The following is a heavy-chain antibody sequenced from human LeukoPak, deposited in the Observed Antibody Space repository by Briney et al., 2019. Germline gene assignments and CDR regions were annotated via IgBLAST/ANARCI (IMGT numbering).Heavy chain of an antibody. J-gene: IGHJ4*02. V-gene: IGHV3-23*01. Sequence: PGGSLRLSCAASGFTFSSYAMSWVRQAPGKGLEWVSAISGSGGSTYYADSVKGRFTISRDNAKNSLYLQMNSLRAEDTAVYYCARDTLYYDSSGYYYPAYYFDYWGQGTLVTVSS. D-gene: IGHD3-22*01. CDR3: ARDTLYYDSSGYYYPAYYFDY. CDR1: GFTFSSYA. CDR2: ISGSGGST.